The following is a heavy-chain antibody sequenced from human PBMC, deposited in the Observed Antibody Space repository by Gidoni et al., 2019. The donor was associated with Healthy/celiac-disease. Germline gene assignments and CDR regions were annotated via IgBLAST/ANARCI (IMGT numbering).Heavy chain of an antibody. CDR2: IKSKTDGGTT. CDR1: GLPCSNAW. J-gene: IGHJ6*02. D-gene: IGHD5-18*01. V-gene: IGHV3-15*01. CDR3: TTPKVRPYSNYYCCGMDV. Sequence: EVQLVEAGGGLVKPGGPLSLLCAASGLPCSNAWMSGGRQAPGKGLEWVGRIKSKTDGGTTDYAAPMKGRFTISRDDSNNTLYLQMTILQAEAAAVYYCTTPKVRPYSNYYCCGMDVWGQGTTVTVSS.